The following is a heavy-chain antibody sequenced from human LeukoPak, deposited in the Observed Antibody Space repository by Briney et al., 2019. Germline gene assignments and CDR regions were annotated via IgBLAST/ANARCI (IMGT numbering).Heavy chain of an antibody. CDR2: IYYIGST. CDR1: GGSISSYY. J-gene: IGHJ4*02. V-gene: IGHV4-59*01. CDR3: ARNTKGMATPDE. Sequence: SETLSLTCTVSGGSISSYYRSWIRQPPGKGLEWIGCIYYIGSTNYNPSLKSRVTTSVDTSKNQFSLELTSLTAADTAVYYCARNTKGMATPDEWGQGTLVTVSS. D-gene: IGHD5-24*01.